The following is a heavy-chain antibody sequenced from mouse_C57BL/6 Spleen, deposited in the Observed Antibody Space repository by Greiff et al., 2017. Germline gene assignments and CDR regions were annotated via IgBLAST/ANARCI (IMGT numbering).Heavy chain of an antibody. V-gene: IGHV7-3*01. D-gene: IGHD1-1*01. CDR3: ARGGDYYGSSYDAMDY. CDR1: GFTFTDYY. CDR2: IRNKANGYTT. Sequence: EVQVVESGGGLVQPGGSLSLSCAASGFTFTDYYMSWVRQPPGKALEWLGFIRNKANGYTTEYSASVKGRFTISRDNSQSILYLQMKALRAEDSATYYCARGGDYYGSSYDAMDYWGQGTSVTVSS. J-gene: IGHJ4*01.